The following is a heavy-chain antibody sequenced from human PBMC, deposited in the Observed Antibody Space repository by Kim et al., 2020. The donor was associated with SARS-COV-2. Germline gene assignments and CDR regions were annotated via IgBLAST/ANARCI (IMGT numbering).Heavy chain of an antibody. V-gene: IGHV4-39*01. Sequence: SETLSLTCTVSGASSSSTTSYWGWIRQPPGQGLEWIGYINYGGDTNYTPSLKSSVTISVATSNNQFSLRLSSASAADTAMYYCAGRYGMSFDYWCQGA. D-gene: IGHD3-16*01. CDR1: GASSSSTTSY. CDR3: AGRYGMSFDY. J-gene: IGHJ4*02. CDR2: INYGGDT.